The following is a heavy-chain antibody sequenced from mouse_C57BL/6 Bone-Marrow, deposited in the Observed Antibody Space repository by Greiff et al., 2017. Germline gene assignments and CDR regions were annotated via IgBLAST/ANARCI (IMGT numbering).Heavy chain of an antibody. CDR1: YTFSRRVH. D-gene: IGHD1-2*01. V-gene: IGHV1-87*01. J-gene: IGHJ1*03. CDR2: GQGLEWIG. Sequence: QVQLKQSGPELARPWASVKISCQAFYTFSRRVHFAIRDTNYWMQWVKQRPGQGLEWIGAIYPGKGDTSYNQKFKGKATLTADKSTSTAYMKLISLTSEDSAVYCCAWKVQPLPYWYFDVWGTGTTVTVSS. CDR3: SEDSAVYCCAWKVQPLPYWYFDV.